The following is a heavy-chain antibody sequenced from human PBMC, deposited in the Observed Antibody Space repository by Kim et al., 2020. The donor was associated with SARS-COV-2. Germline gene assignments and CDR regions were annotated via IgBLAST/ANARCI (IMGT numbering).Heavy chain of an antibody. CDR3: ARGTLMV. V-gene: IGHV3-48*01. Sequence: SSSTIYYADSVKGRFTISRDNAKNSLYLQMSSLRAEDTAVYYCARGTLMVGGQGTLVTVSS. J-gene: IGHJ4*02. CDR2: SSSTI. D-gene: IGHD2-15*01.